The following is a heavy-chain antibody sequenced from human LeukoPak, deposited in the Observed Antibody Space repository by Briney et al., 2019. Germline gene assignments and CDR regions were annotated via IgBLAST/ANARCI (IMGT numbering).Heavy chain of an antibody. Sequence: GGALRLSCAGSGFTFNSYAKRWVGQAPGKGLVWLSVISGSGRSTYYAPSVQGRFTISTDNSKTTLYLQMHSLRAEDTAVYYCAGSSGCYPGGQGTLVTVSS. D-gene: IGHD6-19*01. J-gene: IGHJ4*02. CDR3: AGSSGCYP. CDR1: GFTFNSYA. CDR2: ISGSGRST. V-gene: IGHV3-23*01.